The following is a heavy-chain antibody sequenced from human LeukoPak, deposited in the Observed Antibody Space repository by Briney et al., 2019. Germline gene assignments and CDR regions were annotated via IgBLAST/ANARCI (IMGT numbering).Heavy chain of an antibody. CDR2: YNGNT. V-gene: IGHV1-18*01. J-gene: IGHJ4*02. D-gene: IGHD2-2*02. Sequence: YNGNTNYAQKLQGRLTMTTDTSTSTAYMELRSLRSDDTAVYYCARGRYCSSTSCYTAFDYWGQGTLVTVSS. CDR3: ARGRYCSSTSCYTAFDY.